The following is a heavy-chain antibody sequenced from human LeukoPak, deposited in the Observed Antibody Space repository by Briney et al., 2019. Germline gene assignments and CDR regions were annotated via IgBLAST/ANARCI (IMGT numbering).Heavy chain of an antibody. CDR3: ARDHDSSGSYYFDY. Sequence: GGSLRLSCAASGFSFSDYAMHWVRQAPGKGLEWVAVISYDGSNKYYADSVKGRFTISRDNSKNTLYLQMNSLRAEDTAVYYCARDHDSSGSYYFDYWGQGALVTVSS. CDR2: ISYDGSNK. J-gene: IGHJ4*02. V-gene: IGHV3-30-3*01. D-gene: IGHD3-22*01. CDR1: GFSFSDYA.